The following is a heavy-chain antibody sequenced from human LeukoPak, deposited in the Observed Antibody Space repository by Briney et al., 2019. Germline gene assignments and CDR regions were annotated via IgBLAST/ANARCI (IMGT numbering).Heavy chain of an antibody. CDR2: VTGSGSGT. J-gene: IGHJ4*02. V-gene: IGHV3-23*01. CDR1: GFPFSTHS. Sequence: QPGGSLRLSCAASGFPFSTHSLNWVRQAPGKGLEWVSTVTGSGSGTYYADSVKGRFTISRDNSKNTLYLQMNSLRAEDTALYYCAKNSEFYGSGKNSWGQGTLVAVTS. CDR3: AKNSEFYGSGKNS. D-gene: IGHD3-10*01.